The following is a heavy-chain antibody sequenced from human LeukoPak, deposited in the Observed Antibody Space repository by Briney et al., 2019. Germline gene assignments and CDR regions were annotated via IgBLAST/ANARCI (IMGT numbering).Heavy chain of an antibody. CDR3: AKDWGYCSSTSCPHPFDY. V-gene: IGHV3-30*18. CDR2: TSYDGSNK. D-gene: IGHD2-2*01. CDR1: GFTFSDYY. J-gene: IGHJ4*02. Sequence: GGSPRLSCAASGFTFSDYYMSWIRQAPGKGLEWVAVTSYDGSNKYYADSAKGRFTISRDNSKNTLYLQMNSLRAEDTAVYYCAKDWGYCSSTSCPHPFDYWGQGTLVTVSS.